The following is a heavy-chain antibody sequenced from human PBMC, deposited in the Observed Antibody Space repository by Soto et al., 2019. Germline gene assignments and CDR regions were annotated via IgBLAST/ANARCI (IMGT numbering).Heavy chain of an antibody. D-gene: IGHD4-17*01. CDR3: ARDYGGNPGSGY. CDR2: ISAYNGNT. Sequence: ASVKVSCKASGYTFTIYGISCVLQAPGQGLEWMGWISAYNGNTNYAQKLQGRVTMTTDTSTSTAYMELRSLRSDDTAVYYCARDYGGNPGSGYWGQGTLVTVSS. V-gene: IGHV1-18*01. J-gene: IGHJ4*02. CDR1: GYTFTIYG.